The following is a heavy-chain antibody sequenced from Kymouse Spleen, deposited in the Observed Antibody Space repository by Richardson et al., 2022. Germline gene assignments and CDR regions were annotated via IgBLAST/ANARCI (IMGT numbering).Heavy chain of an antibody. CDR3: AKEEQWLVPFDY. CDR2: ISYDGSNK. D-gene: IGHD6-19*01. J-gene: IGHJ4*02. Sequence: QVQLVESGGGVVQPGRSLRLSCAASGFTFSSYGMHWVRQAPGKGLEWVAVISYDGSNKYYADSVKGRFTISRDNSKNTLYLQMNSLRAEDTAVYYCAKEEQWLVPFDYWGQGTLVTVSS. V-gene: IGHV3-30*18. CDR1: GFTFSSYG.